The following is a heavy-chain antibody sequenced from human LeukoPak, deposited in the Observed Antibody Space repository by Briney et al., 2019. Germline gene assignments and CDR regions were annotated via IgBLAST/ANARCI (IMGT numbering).Heavy chain of an antibody. V-gene: IGHV3-23*01. D-gene: IGHD1-20*01. J-gene: IGHJ4*02. CDR1: GFTFSSYA. CDR2: ISGSGSNT. CDR3: ANRNWNDVIDY. Sequence: PGGSLRLSCVASGFTFSSYAMSWVRQAPGKGLEWVSAISGSGSNTYHADSVKGRFTISRDNSKNTLYLQMKSLRADDTAIYYCANRNWNDVIDYWGQGTLVTVSS.